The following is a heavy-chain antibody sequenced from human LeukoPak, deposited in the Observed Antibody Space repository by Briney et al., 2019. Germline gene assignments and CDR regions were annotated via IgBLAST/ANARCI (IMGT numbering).Heavy chain of an antibody. CDR1: GFTVSSTY. CDR3: AKGHCTNGICWLD. Sequence: PGGSLRLSCAASGFTVSSTYMSWVRQAPGKGLEWVSIIYSAGSTYYADSVKGRFTISRDNSKNTLYLQVNSLRAEDTAVYYCAKGHCTNGICWLDWGQGTLVTVSS. V-gene: IGHV3-53*01. D-gene: IGHD2-8*01. J-gene: IGHJ4*02. CDR2: IYSAGST.